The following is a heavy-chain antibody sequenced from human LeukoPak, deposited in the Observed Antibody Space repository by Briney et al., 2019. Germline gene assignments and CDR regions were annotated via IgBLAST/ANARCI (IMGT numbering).Heavy chain of an antibody. CDR1: GFTFDDYA. J-gene: IGHJ6*03. D-gene: IGHD3-16*01. CDR2: ISWNSGSI. CDR3: AKAFGGYYYYYMDV. Sequence: GGSLRLSCAASGFTFDDYAMHWVRQAPGKGLEWVSGISWNSGSIGYADSVKGRFTISRDNAKNSLYLQMNSLRAEDTALYYCAKAFGGYYYYYMDVWGKGTMVTISS. V-gene: IGHV3-9*01.